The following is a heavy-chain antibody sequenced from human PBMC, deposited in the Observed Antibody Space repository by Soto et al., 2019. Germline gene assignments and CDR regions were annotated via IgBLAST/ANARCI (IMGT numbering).Heavy chain of an antibody. Sequence: SETLSLTCAVSGGSISSSNWWSWVRQPPGKGLEWIGEIYDSGSANYNQSLKSRVTISVDKSKNQFSLKLSSVTAADTAVYYCARGRYSRSSMGGYTWFDPWGQGTLVTVSS. J-gene: IGHJ5*02. V-gene: IGHV4-4*02. D-gene: IGHD6-13*01. CDR1: GGSISSSNW. CDR3: ARGRYSRSSMGGYTWFDP. CDR2: IYDSGSA.